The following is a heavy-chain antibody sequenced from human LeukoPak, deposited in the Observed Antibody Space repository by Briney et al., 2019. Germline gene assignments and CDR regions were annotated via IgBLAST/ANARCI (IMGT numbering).Heavy chain of an antibody. CDR3: SRGGIMVRQSINVLFFYGLDV. CDR2: INNSGST. J-gene: IGHJ6*02. D-gene: IGHD3-10*01. CDR1: GGSLIGYY. V-gene: IGHV4-34*01. Sequence: SEALSLTCDVYGGSLIGYYCGWIRQPPGEGLEWIGEINNSGSTNYNPSHKNRVTISVDTAKTQSSLKLHAVTVTDEAMDYCSRGGIMVRQSINVLFFYGLDVWGQGTTVTVSS.